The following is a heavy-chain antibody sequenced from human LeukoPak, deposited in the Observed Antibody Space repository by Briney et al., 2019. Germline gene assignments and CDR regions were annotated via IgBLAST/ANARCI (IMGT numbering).Heavy chain of an antibody. V-gene: IGHV1-8*01. CDR2: MNPNSGNT. CDR1: GYTFTSHD. D-gene: IGHD1-1*01. Sequence: ASVKVSCKASGYTFTSHDINWVRQATGQGLEWMGWMNPNSGNTGYAQKFQGRVTMTRNTSISTAYMELSSLRSEDTAVYYCARRGYNWNDLYYYYGMDVWGQGTTVTVSS. J-gene: IGHJ6*02. CDR3: ARRGYNWNDLYYYYGMDV.